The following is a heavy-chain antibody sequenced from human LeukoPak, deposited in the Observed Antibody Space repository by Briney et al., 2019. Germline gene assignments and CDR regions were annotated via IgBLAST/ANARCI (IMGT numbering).Heavy chain of an antibody. Sequence: ASVKVSCKASGGTFSSYAISWVRQAPGQGLEWMGWISAYNGSTNYAQKLQGRVTMTTDTSTSTAYMELRSLRSDDTAVYYCAASPTYYDILTGYWYYFDYWGQGTLVTVSS. J-gene: IGHJ4*02. CDR1: GGTFSSYA. D-gene: IGHD3-9*01. V-gene: IGHV1-18*01. CDR2: ISAYNGST. CDR3: AASPTYYDILTGYWYYFDY.